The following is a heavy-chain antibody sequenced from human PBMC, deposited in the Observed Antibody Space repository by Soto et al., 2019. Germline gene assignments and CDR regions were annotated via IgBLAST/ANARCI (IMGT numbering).Heavy chain of an antibody. CDR1: GFTFSGSA. V-gene: IGHV3-73*01. CDR3: TRPFDCSGDACYSGWYYYYGMDV. Sequence: EVQLVESGGGSVQPGGSLKLSCAASGFTFSGSAMHWVRQASGKGLEWVGRIGIKANNYATAYAASVKGRFIISRDDSKNTAHLQMNSLKTEDTAVYYRTRPFDCSGDACYSGWYYYYGMDVWGQGTTVTVSS. D-gene: IGHD2-15*01. CDR2: IGIKANNYAT. J-gene: IGHJ6*02.